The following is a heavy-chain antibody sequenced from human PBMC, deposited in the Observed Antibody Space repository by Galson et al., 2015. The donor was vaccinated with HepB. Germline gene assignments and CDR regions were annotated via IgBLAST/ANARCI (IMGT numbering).Heavy chain of an antibody. Sequence: QSGAEVKKPGPSVKVSCKASGYTFSTYSITWVRQAPGQGLEWMGWISPYNGDTDYARKFQGRVTMTTDTFTSTAYMEVRSLRSDDTAVYYCARGALVAVVRGTLNNWFAPWGQGTLVTVSS. CDR3: ARGALVAVVRGTLNNWFAP. V-gene: IGHV1-18*01. CDR2: ISPYNGDT. J-gene: IGHJ5*02. D-gene: IGHD2-15*01. CDR1: GYTFSTYS.